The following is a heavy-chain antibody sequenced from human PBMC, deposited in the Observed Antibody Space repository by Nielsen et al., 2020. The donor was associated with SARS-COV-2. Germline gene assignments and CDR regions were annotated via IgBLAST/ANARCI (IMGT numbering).Heavy chain of an antibody. CDR1: GFTFSSYW. V-gene: IGHV3-7*05. CDR2: IKQDGSEK. Sequence: GESLKISCAASGFTFSSYWMSWVRQAPGKGLEWVANIKQDGSEKYYVDSVKGRFTISRDNAKNSLYLQMNSLRAEDTAVYYCARDQHGEDLFDIWGQGTMVTVSS. CDR3: ARDQHGEDLFDI. D-gene: IGHD3-10*01. J-gene: IGHJ3*02.